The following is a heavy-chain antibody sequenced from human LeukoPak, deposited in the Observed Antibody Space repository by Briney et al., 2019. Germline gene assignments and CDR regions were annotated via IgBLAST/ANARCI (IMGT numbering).Heavy chain of an antibody. V-gene: IGHV4-59*08. D-gene: IGHD4-17*01. CDR1: GGSISPYY. CDR2: IYSSGST. Sequence: SETLSLTCTVSGGSISPYYWSWIRQPPGKGLEWIGYIYSSGSTNYNPSLKSRVTISVDTSKNQFSLKLRSVTAADTAVYYCARLRGAMTTVTSDFDYWGQGTLVTVSP. J-gene: IGHJ4*02. CDR3: ARLRGAMTTVTSDFDY.